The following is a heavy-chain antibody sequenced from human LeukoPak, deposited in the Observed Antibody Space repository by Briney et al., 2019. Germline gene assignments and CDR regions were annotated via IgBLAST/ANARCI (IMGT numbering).Heavy chain of an antibody. J-gene: IGHJ5*02. CDR3: ARVGSRGFDP. CDR1: GGSISSYY. V-gene: IGHV4-4*07. CDR2: IYTSGST. Sequence: SETLSLTCTVSGGSISSYYWSWIRQPAWKGLEWIGRIYTSGSTNYNPSVKSRVAMSVDTSKNQFPLKLSSVTAADTAVYYCARVGSRGFDPWGQGTLVTVSS. D-gene: IGHD6-13*01.